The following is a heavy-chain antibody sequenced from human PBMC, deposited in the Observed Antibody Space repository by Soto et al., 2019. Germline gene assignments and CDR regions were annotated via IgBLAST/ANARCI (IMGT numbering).Heavy chain of an antibody. Sequence: PGESLKISCEGSGYSFSTYWIGWVRQMPGKGLEWMGIIYPGDYDTRYSPSFEGQVTVSVDKSISTAYLQWSSLKASDTAMYYCARTYYDFGGGLNPWPVFDYWGQGTLVTVSS. D-gene: IGHD3-3*01. CDR2: IYPGDYDT. CDR3: ARTYYDFGGGLNPWPVFDY. V-gene: IGHV5-51*01. J-gene: IGHJ4*02. CDR1: GYSFSTYW.